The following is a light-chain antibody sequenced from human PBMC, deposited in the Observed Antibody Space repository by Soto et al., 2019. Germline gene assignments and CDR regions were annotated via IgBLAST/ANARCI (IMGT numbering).Light chain of an antibody. V-gene: IGKV2-28*01. CDR3: MQALQTRT. Sequence: DIVMTQSPLSLPVTPGEPASISCRSSQSLLHSSGYNYLDWYLQKPGQSPQLLISLGSNRASGVPDRFSGSVSGTDFTLKISRVEAEDVGVYYCMQALQTRTFGQGTKVEIK. CDR1: QSLLHSSGYNY. CDR2: LGS. J-gene: IGKJ1*01.